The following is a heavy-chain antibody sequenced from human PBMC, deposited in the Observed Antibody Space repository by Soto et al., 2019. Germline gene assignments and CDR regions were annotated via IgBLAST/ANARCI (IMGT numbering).Heavy chain of an antibody. Sequence: SETLSLTCTVSGGSISSADYYWSWIRQPPGKGLEWIGYVYYGGSTYYNPSLKSRVTISVDTSKNQFSLKVSSVTAADTAVYYCAREITGTPLFDYWGQGTLVTVSS. CDR3: AREITGTPLFDY. V-gene: IGHV4-30-4*01. D-gene: IGHD1-20*01. CDR2: VYYGGST. CDR1: GGSISSADYY. J-gene: IGHJ4*02.